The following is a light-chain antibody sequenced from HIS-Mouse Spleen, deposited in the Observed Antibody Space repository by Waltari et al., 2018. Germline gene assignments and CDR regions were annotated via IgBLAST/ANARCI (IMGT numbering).Light chain of an antibody. V-gene: IGLV2-23*01. CDR3: CSYAGSSTLV. CDR1: SSDFGSYNL. Sequence: QSALTQPASVSGSPGQSITIPCTGTSSDFGSYNLVSWYQQHPAKAPKLMIYEGSKRPSGVSNRFSGSKSGNTASLTISGLQAEDEADYYCCSYAGSSTLVFGGGTKLTVL. CDR2: EGS. J-gene: IGLJ2*01.